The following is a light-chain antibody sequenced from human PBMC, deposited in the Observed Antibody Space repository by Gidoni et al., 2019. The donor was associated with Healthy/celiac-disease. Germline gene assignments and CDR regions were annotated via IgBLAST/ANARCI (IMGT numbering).Light chain of an antibody. V-gene: IGKV3-20*01. CDR2: GAS. Sequence: EIVLTQSPGTLSLSPGERATLSCRASQSVSSSYLAGYQQKPGQAPRLLIYGASSRATGIPDRFSGSWSGPDFTLTISRLEPEDFAVYYCQQYGSSPPWTFGQGTKVEIK. J-gene: IGKJ1*01. CDR3: QQYGSSPPWT. CDR1: QSVSSSY.